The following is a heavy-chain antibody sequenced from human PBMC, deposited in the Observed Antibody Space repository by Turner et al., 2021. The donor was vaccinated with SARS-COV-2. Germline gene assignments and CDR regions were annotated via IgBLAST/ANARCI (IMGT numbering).Heavy chain of an antibody. CDR1: VYTFRGYY. J-gene: IGHJ5*02. Sequence: QVQLVQSSAEVKKPGASVKVPCKASVYTFRGYYMHWVRQAPGQGLELMGWINPNSGGTNDAQKFQGRVTMTSDTSISTAYMELSRLRSDDTAVYYCARGPRGYDFWSGYPNWFDPWGQGTLVTVSS. CDR3: ARGPRGYDFWSGYPNWFDP. CDR2: INPNSGGT. V-gene: IGHV1-2*02. D-gene: IGHD3-3*01.